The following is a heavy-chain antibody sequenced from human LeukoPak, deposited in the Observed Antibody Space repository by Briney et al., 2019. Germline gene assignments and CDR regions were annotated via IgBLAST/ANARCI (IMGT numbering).Heavy chain of an antibody. D-gene: IGHD1-26*01. V-gene: IGHV3-23*01. Sequence: AGGSLRLSCAASGFTFSSYAMSWVRQAPGKGLEWVSTISGSGGSTYYADSVKGRFTISRDNSKNTLYLQMNSLRAGDTAVYYCAKFGVGATYFDYWGQGTLVTVSS. CDR2: ISGSGGST. CDR3: AKFGVGATYFDY. CDR1: GFTFSSYA. J-gene: IGHJ4*02.